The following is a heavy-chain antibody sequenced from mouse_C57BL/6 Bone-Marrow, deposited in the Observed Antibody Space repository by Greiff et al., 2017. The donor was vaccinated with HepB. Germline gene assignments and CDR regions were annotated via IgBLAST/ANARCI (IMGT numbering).Heavy chain of an antibody. Sequence: QVQLKESGAELVRPGTSVKMSCKASGYTFTNYWIGWAKQRPGHGLEWIGDIYPGGGYTNYNEKFKGKATLTADKSSSTAYMQFSSLTSEDSAIYYCARGDYRGYWYFDVWGTGTTVTVAS. CDR3: ARGDYRGYWYFDV. CDR1: GYTFTNYW. V-gene: IGHV1-63*01. J-gene: IGHJ1*03. D-gene: IGHD2-12*01. CDR2: IYPGGGYT.